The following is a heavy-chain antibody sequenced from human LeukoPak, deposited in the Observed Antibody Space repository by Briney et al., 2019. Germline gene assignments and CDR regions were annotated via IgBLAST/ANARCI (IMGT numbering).Heavy chain of an antibody. J-gene: IGHJ4*02. Sequence: SETLSLTCTVSGGSISNYYWNWIRQPPGKGLEWIGYIYYSGTTNYNPSLKSRVTISVDTSKNQFSLKLSSVTAADTAVYYCARVRITMVRGVIFLTHYYFDYWGQGTLVTVSS. V-gene: IGHV4-59*01. D-gene: IGHD3-10*01. CDR1: GGSISNYY. CDR3: ARVRITMVRGVIFLTHYYFDY. CDR2: IYYSGTT.